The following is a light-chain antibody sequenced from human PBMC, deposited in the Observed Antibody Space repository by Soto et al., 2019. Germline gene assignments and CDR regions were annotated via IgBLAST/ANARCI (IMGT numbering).Light chain of an antibody. CDR1: QNIGLS. Sequence: DIQMTQSPSTLSASVGDRVTLTCRASQNIGLSLAWFQQKPGKAPKLLIYGASSLQSGVPSRLSGSGSGTEFTLSISSLQPEDFATYYCQQGYSTTPITFGQGTRLEIK. J-gene: IGKJ5*01. CDR2: GAS. V-gene: IGKV1-5*01. CDR3: QQGYSTTPIT.